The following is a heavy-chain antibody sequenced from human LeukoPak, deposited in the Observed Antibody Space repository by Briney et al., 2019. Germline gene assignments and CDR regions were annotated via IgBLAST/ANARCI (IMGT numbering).Heavy chain of an antibody. D-gene: IGHD6-13*01. V-gene: IGHV3-21*01. CDR1: GFTFSSYS. J-gene: IGHJ6*02. CDR2: ISSSSSYM. Sequence: GGSLRLSCAASGFTFSSYSMNWVRQAPGKGLEWVSSISSSSSYMYYADSVKGRFTISRDNAKNSLYLQMNSLRAEDTAVYYCARERTGYSSSWSHYYYGMDVWGQGTTVTVSS. CDR3: ARERTGYSSSWSHYYYGMDV.